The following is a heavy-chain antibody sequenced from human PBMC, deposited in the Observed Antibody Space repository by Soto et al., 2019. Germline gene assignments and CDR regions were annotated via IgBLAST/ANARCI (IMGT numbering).Heavy chain of an antibody. Sequence: SETLSLTCTVSGGSISSGGYYWGWIRQHPGKGLEWIGYIYYSGSTYYNPSLKSRVTISVDTSKNQFSLKLSSVTAADTAVYYCARDLYVVRGVTSTHYYYYYGMDVWGQGTTVTVSS. CDR3: ARDLYVVRGVTSTHYYYYYGMDV. J-gene: IGHJ6*02. CDR1: GGSISSGGYY. V-gene: IGHV4-31*03. D-gene: IGHD3-10*01. CDR2: IYYSGST.